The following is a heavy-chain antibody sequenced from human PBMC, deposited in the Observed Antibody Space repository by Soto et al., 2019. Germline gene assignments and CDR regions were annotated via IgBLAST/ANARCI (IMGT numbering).Heavy chain of an antibody. Sequence: GSGYRFASYWIGWVRQMPGKGLEWMGIIYPGDSDTRYSPSFQGQVAISADKSISTAYLQWSSLKASDTAMYYCARTPVIVGPYDTFDIWGPGTMVTVSS. CDR2: IYPGDSDT. CDR3: ARTPVIVGPYDTFDI. V-gene: IGHV5-51*01. J-gene: IGHJ3*02. CDR1: GYRFASYW. D-gene: IGHD1-26*01.